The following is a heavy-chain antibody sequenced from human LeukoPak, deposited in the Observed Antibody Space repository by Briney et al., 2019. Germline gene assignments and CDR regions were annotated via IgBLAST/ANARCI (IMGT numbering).Heavy chain of an antibody. CDR1: GFTFSSYG. V-gene: IGHV3-30*18. J-gene: IGHJ4*02. CDR2: ISYDGSNK. CDR3: AKDPHRIVGVTGDY. Sequence: GGSLRLSCAASGFTFSSYGMHWVRQAPGKGLEWVAVISYDGSNKYYADSVKGRFTISRDNSKNTLYLQMNSLRAEDTAVYYCAKDPHRIVGVTGDYWGQGTLVTVSS. D-gene: IGHD1-26*01.